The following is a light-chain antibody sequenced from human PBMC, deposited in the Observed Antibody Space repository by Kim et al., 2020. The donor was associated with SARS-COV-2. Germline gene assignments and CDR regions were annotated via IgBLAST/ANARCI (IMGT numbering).Light chain of an antibody. Sequence: DIQMTQSPSTLSASVGTRVTITCRASQSISNNLAWYQQKPGKAPKVLIYKASVLESGVPSRFSGSGSGTEFTLTISSLQPDDFATYYCHHYNGYPLTFGGGTKVDIK. CDR3: HHYNGYPLT. CDR1: QSISNN. CDR2: KAS. J-gene: IGKJ4*01. V-gene: IGKV1-5*03.